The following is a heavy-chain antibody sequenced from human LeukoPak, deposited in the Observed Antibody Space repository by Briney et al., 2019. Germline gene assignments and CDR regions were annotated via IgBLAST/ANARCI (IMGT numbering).Heavy chain of an antibody. Sequence: PSETLSLTCNVSGHSISDGSYWGWIRLPPGKGLQWIGNIQHSGVSYHTGITYYNPSLKSRLTVSLDTSKNHFSLSLSSVTAADTAVYYCARAHMATVTTYYFDYWRQGTLVTVSS. CDR1: GHSISDGSY. V-gene: IGHV4-38-2*02. J-gene: IGHJ4*02. CDR3: ARAHMATVTTYYFDY. CDR2: IQHSGVSYHTGIT. D-gene: IGHD4-17*01.